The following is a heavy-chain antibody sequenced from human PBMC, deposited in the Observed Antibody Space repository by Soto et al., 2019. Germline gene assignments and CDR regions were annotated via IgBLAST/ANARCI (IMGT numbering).Heavy chain of an antibody. D-gene: IGHD1-26*01. CDR1: GGSISDNW. V-gene: IGHV4-4*02. J-gene: IGHJ4*02. CDR3: ARHRAVSGTRGFDY. Sequence: QVQLQESGPGLMQPSGTLSLTCAVSGGSISDNWWSWVRQPPGKGLEWIGEIYHTGNRHYNPSLEGRVTISVDKSKNHFSLNLNYVTAADTAVYYCARHRAVSGTRGFDYWGQGILVTVSS. CDR2: IYHTGNR.